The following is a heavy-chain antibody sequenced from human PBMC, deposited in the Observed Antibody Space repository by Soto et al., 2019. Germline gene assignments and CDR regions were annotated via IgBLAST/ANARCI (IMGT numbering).Heavy chain of an antibody. V-gene: IGHV4-59*01. D-gene: IGHD3-3*01. CDR2: IYYSGST. Sequence: SETLSLTCTVSGGSISSYYWSWIRQPPGKGLEWIGYIYYSGSTNYNPSLKTRVTISVDTSKNQFSLKVSSVTAADTAGYYWARGPYYVFLWGPGTLVNVSS. CDR1: GGSISSYY. J-gene: IGHJ4*01. CDR3: ARGPYYVFL.